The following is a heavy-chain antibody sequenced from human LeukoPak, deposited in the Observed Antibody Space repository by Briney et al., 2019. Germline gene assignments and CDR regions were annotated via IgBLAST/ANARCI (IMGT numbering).Heavy chain of an antibody. D-gene: IGHD6-13*01. V-gene: IGHV3-11*06. Sequence: PGGSLRLSCAASGFTFSDYYMSWIRQAPGKGLEWVSYISSSSYTNYADSVKGRFTISRDNAQNSLYLQMNSLRAEDTAVYYCARSMATGSSWYVAWFDPWGQGTLVTVSS. CDR1: GFTFSDYY. CDR2: ISSSSYT. CDR3: ARSMATGSSWYVAWFDP. J-gene: IGHJ5*02.